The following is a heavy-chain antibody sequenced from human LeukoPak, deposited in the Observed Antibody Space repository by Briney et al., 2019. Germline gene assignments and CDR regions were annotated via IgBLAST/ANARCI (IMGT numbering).Heavy chain of an antibody. Sequence: SVKVSCKASGGTFSSYAISWVRQAPEQGLEWMGGIIPIFGTANYAQKFQGRVTITADESTSTAYMELSRLRSEDTAVYYCARDPDIVATTSDYWGQGTLVTVSS. V-gene: IGHV1-69*13. J-gene: IGHJ4*02. CDR1: GGTFSSYA. CDR2: IIPIFGTA. D-gene: IGHD5-12*01. CDR3: ARDPDIVATTSDY.